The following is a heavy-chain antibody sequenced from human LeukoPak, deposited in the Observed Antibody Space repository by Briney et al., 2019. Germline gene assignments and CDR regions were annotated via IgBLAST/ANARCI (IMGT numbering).Heavy chain of an antibody. D-gene: IGHD6-19*01. CDR1: GGSISSSSYY. V-gene: IGHV4-39*01. J-gene: IGHJ6*02. CDR2: IYYSGST. Sequence: SETLSLTCTVSGGSISSSSYYWGWIRQPPGKGLEWIGSIYYSGSTYYNPSLKSRVTISVDTSKNQFSLKLSSVTAADTAVYYCARQLACSGWSVFPYGMDVWGQGTTVTVSS. CDR3: ARQLACSGWSVFPYGMDV.